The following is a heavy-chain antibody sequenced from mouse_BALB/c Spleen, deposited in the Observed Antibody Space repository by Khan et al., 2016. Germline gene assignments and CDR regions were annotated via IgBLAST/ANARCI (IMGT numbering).Heavy chain of an antibody. CDR2: ITYSGTT. Sequence: EVQLQESGPGLVKPSQSLSLTCTVTGYSITSDYAWNWIRQFSGNKLEWMAYITYSGTTNYNPSLKSRISITRDTSKNQFFLQLNSVTTEYTSTYYCARIYYDYYDYALDYWGQRTSVTVSS. V-gene: IGHV3-2*02. CDR1: GYSITSDYA. J-gene: IGHJ4*01. D-gene: IGHD2-4*01. CDR3: ARIYYDYYDYALDY.